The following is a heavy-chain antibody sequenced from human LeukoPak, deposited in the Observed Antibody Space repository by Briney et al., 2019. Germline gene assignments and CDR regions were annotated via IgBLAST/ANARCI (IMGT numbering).Heavy chain of an antibody. CDR1: GYTFTSYD. D-gene: IGHD4-23*01. V-gene: IGHV1-8*01. Sequence: ASVKVSCKASGYTFTSYDINWVRQATGQGLEGMGWMNPNSGNTGYAQKFQGRVTMTRNTSISTSYMELSSLRSEDTAVYYCARVYRQLRPYYFDYWGQGTLVTVSS. CDR2: MNPNSGNT. J-gene: IGHJ4*02. CDR3: ARVYRQLRPYYFDY.